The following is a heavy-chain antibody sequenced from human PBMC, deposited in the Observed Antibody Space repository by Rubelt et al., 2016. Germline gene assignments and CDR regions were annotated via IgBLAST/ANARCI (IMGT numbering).Heavy chain of an antibody. CDR2: ISGSGSST. Sequence: EVQLVESGGGLVQPGGSLRLSCAASGFNFSNYAMSWVRQAPGKGLEWVSVISGSGSSTDYADSVKGRLTISEDNSKNTLDLQMNSLRDEDTAVDYCAKVKGVSWGQGTLVTVSS. CDR1: GFNFSNYA. J-gene: IGHJ4*02. CDR3: AKVKGVS. V-gene: IGHV3-23*04.